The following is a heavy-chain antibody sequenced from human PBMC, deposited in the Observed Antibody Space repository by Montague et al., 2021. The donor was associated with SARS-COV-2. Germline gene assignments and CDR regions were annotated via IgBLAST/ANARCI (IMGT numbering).Heavy chain of an antibody. CDR1: GFTFSSYW. D-gene: IGHD4-17*01. CDR2: INSDGSST. J-gene: IGHJ4*02. CDR3: ARDRGTQYGDFPYDY. V-gene: IGHV3-74*01. Sequence: RLSCAASGFTFSSYWMHWVRQAPGKGLVWVSRINSDGSSTSYADSVKGRFTISRDNAKNTLYLQMNSLRAEDTAVYYCARDRGTQYGDFPYDYWGQGTLVTVSS.